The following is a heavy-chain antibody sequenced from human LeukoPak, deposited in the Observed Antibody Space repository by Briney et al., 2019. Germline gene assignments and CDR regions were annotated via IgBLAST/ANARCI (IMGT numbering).Heavy chain of an antibody. D-gene: IGHD2-8*01. J-gene: IGHJ4*01. Sequence: GESLKVSCAASGFTFSSDGMHWVRQAPGKGLEWVAFIWYDGSVQYYADYLKGRFTISRDNSKNTMHLQINTLTPEDTAVYYWAKDNGVAPADYWGHGTLVTVSS. CDR1: GFTFSSDG. CDR3: AKDNGVAPADY. CDR2: IWYDGSVQ. V-gene: IGHV3-30*02.